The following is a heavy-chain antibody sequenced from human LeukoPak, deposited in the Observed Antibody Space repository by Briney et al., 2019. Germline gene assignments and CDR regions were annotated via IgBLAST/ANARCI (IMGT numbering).Heavy chain of an antibody. Sequence: GSLRLSCAASGFTFSSYAMSWVRQAPGKGLEWVSAISGSGDSTYYADSMKGRFTISRDNSKNTLYLQMNSLRAEDTAVYYCAKDLISSSTDDAFDIWGQGTMVTVSS. V-gene: IGHV3-23*01. D-gene: IGHD6-13*01. CDR2: ISGSGDST. CDR3: AKDLISSSTDDAFDI. J-gene: IGHJ3*02. CDR1: GFTFSSYA.